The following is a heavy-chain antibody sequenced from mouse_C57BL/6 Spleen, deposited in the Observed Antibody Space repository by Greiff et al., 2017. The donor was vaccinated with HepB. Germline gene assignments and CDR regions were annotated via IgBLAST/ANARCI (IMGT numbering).Heavy chain of an antibody. D-gene: IGHD1-1*01. CDR2: IDPENGNT. CDR3: VVYYFGSSPSWFAY. J-gene: IGHJ3*01. CDR1: GFNIKNTY. V-gene: IGHV14-3*01. Sequence: EVKLQESVAELVRPGASVKLSCTASGFNIKNTYMHWVKQRPEQGLEWIGRIDPENGNTKYAPKFQGKATITEDTSSNTAYLQLSSLTSEDTAIYSFVVYYFGSSPSWFAYWGQGTLVTVSA.